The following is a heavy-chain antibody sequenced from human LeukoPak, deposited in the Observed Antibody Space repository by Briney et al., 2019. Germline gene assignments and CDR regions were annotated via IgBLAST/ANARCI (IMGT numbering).Heavy chain of an antibody. CDR2: ISAYNGNT. CDR1: GYTFTSYG. J-gene: IGHJ6*03. V-gene: IGHV1-18*03. Sequence: ASVKVSCKASGYTFTSYGISWVRQAPGQGLEWMGWISAYNGNTNYAQKLQGRLTITRDTSASTAYMELSSLRSEDMAVYYCARSGKNYYYYYMDVWGKGTTVTVSS. CDR3: ARSGKNYYYYYMDV.